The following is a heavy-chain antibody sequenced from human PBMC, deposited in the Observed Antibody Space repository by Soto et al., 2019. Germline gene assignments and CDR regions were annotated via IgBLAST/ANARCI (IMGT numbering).Heavy chain of an antibody. Sequence: EVQLVESGGALVQPGGSLRLSCAASGFTFSNYWMHWARRAPGKGLVWLSRIKSDGSSTSYADSVKGRFTISRDNAKNTLYLQMNSLGAEDTAVYYCARESGGLDYWGQGTLVTVSS. CDR3: ARESGGLDY. CDR2: IKSDGSST. J-gene: IGHJ4*02. V-gene: IGHV3-74*01. CDR1: GFTFSNYW. D-gene: IGHD3-16*01.